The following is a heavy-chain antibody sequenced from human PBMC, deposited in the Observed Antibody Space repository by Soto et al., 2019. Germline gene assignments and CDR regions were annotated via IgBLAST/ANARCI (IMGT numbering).Heavy chain of an antibody. CDR2: ISYDGTNK. CDR1: GFTFSSYA. CDR3: ARGASSVRPSDY. D-gene: IGHD3-10*01. V-gene: IGHV3-30-3*01. J-gene: IGHJ4*02. Sequence: QVQLVESGGGVVQPGRSLRLYCAASGFTFSSYALHWVRQAPGKGLEWVAVISYDGTNKYYSDSVKGRFTISRDNSKNTLYLQMNSLGPEDTAVYYCARGASSVRPSDYWGRGTLVTISS.